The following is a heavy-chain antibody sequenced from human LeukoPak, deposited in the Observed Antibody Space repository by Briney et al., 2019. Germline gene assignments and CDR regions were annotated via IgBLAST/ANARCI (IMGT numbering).Heavy chain of an antibody. CDR2: IYYSGST. CDR3: ARSVSSSWDFDY. Sequence: PSETLSLTCAVYGGSFSGYYWSWIRQPPGKGLEWIGYIYYSGSTNYNPSLKSRVTISVDTSKNQFSLKLSSVTAADTAVYYCARSVSSSWDFDYWGQGTLVTVSS. D-gene: IGHD6-13*01. J-gene: IGHJ4*02. V-gene: IGHV4-59*08. CDR1: GGSFSGYY.